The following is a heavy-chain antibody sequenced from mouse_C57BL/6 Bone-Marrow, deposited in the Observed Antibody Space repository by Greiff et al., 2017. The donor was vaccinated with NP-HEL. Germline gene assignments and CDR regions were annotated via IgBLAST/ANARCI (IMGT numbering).Heavy chain of an antibody. CDR1: GYTFTSYW. V-gene: IGHV1-64*01. Sequence: QVQLKQPGAELVKPGASVKLSCKASGYTFTSYWMHWVKQRPGQGLEWIGMIHPNSGSTNYNEKFKSKATLTVDKSSSTAYMQLSSLTSEDYAVYYCARGLPWDFDYWGQGTTLTVSS. J-gene: IGHJ2*01. D-gene: IGHD2-2*01. CDR2: IHPNSGST. CDR3: ARGLPWDFDY.